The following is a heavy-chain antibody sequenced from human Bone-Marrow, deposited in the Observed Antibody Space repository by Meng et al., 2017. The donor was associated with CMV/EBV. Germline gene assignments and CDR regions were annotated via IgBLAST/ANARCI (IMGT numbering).Heavy chain of an antibody. Sequence: GESLKISCTASGFTFGDYARSWVRQAPGKGLEWVGFIRSKAYGGTTEYAASVKGRFTISRDDSKSIAYLQMNSLKAEDTAVYYCTRGHSSSSIYFDYWGQGTMVTVSS. J-gene: IGHJ4*02. D-gene: IGHD6-6*01. CDR1: GFTFGDYA. CDR2: IRSKAYGGTT. CDR3: TRGHSSSSIYFDY. V-gene: IGHV3-49*04.